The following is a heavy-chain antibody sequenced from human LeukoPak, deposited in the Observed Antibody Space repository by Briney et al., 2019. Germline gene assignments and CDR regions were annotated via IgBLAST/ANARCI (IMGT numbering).Heavy chain of an antibody. CDR3: AGGGEAARSLAY. Sequence: PGGSLRLSCAASGVTSNYMTWVRQAPGKGPEWVSVIYNGGTTYYADSVKGRFTISRDNSKSTLFVYLQMNSLRTDDTALYYCAGGGEAARSLAYWGQGALVTVSS. D-gene: IGHD6-6*01. CDR1: GVTSNY. J-gene: IGHJ4*02. V-gene: IGHV3-66*02. CDR2: IYNGGTT.